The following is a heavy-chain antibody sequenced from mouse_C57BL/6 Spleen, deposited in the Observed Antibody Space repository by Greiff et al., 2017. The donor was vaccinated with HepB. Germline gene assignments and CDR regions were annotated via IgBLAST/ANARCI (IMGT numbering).Heavy chain of an antibody. J-gene: IGHJ2*01. Sequence: QVQLQQPGTELVKPGASVKLSCKASGYTFTSYWLHWVKQRPGQGLEWIGNINPSNGGTNYNEKFKSKATLTVDKSSSTAYMQLSSLTSEDSAVYYCARGDYGNFLYYFDYWGQGTTLTVSS. CDR3: ARGDYGNFLYYFDY. D-gene: IGHD2-1*01. CDR2: INPSNGGT. V-gene: IGHV1-53*01. CDR1: GYTFTSYW.